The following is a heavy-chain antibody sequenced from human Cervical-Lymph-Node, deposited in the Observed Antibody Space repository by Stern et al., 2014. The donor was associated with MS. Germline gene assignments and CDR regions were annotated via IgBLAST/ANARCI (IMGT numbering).Heavy chain of an antibody. J-gene: IGHJ4*02. D-gene: IGHD6-13*01. CDR3: GRDQGGIAAD. V-gene: IGHV1-69*01. Sequence: VQLVESGAEAMKPGSSVKVSCKASGDAFSINTFSWVRQAPGPGLEWMGGINPMCGTANYVQKFQGRVTISADESTSTVYMELTGLRFEDTALYSCGRDQGGIAADWGQGTLVTVSS. CDR1: GDAFSINT. CDR2: INPMCGTA.